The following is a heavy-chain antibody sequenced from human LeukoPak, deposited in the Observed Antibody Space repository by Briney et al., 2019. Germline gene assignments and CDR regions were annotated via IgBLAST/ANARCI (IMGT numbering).Heavy chain of an antibody. J-gene: IGHJ4*02. CDR2: INPSGGST. V-gene: IGHV1-46*01. Sequence: ASVKVSCKASGYTFTSYYMHWVRQAPGQGLEWMGIINPSGGSTSYAQKFQGRVTMTRDTSTSTVYMELSSLRSEDTAVYYCARDLDDSSGYYYLGDYWGQGTLVTVSS. CDR1: GYTFTSYY. D-gene: IGHD3-22*01. CDR3: ARDLDDSSGYYYLGDY.